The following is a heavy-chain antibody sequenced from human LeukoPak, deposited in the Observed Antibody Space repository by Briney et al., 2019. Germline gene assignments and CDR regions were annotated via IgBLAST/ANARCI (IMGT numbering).Heavy chain of an antibody. J-gene: IGHJ4*02. D-gene: IGHD5-18*01. CDR1: GFTFSSYW. Sequence: GGSLRLSCAASGFTFSSYWMSWVRQAPGKGLEWVANIKQDGSEKYYVDSEKGRFTISRDNAKNSLYLQMNSLRAEDTAVYYCARFPAAMVEYYFDYWGQGTLVTVSS. V-gene: IGHV3-7*01. CDR3: ARFPAAMVEYYFDY. CDR2: IKQDGSEK.